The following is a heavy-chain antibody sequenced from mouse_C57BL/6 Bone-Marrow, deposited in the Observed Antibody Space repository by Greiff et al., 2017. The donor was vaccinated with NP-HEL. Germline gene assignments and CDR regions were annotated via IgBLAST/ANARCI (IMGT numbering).Heavy chain of an antibody. D-gene: IGHD1-1*01. V-gene: IGHV2-9-1*01. Sequence: VQLQQSGPGLVAPSQSLSITCTVSGFSLTSYAISWVRQPPGKGLEWLGVIWTGGGSNYTSALKSRLSISKNNSKSQVFLKMNILQTNDTARYYCARYPPYGSSPDYWGQGTTLTVSS. CDR3: ARYPPYGSSPDY. CDR1: GFSLTSYA. CDR2: IWTGGGS. J-gene: IGHJ2*01.